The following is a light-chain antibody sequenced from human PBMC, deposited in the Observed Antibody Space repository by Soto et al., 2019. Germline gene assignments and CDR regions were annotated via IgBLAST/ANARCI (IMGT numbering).Light chain of an antibody. CDR1: QTVNTY. J-gene: IGKJ1*01. Sequence: DIQMTQSPSSLSASICDRVTITCRASQTVNTYLHWYQQKPGKAPKLLIYAASNLQSGVPSRFSGSGSGTNFTLSLNSLQPEDFATYYCQQGYSNPWTFGQGTKWIS. CDR2: AAS. CDR3: QQGYSNPWT. V-gene: IGKV1-39*01.